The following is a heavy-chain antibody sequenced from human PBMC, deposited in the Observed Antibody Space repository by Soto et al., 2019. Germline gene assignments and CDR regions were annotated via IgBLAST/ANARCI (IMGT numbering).Heavy chain of an antibody. CDR3: AKESGGYDSSTRYGLDV. J-gene: IGHJ6*02. D-gene: IGHD6-25*01. CDR2: IYYSGSR. Sequence: SETLSLNWSVSGGSINTVVYYWTWICQQPGKGLEWIGYIYYSGSRDYNPSLKSRVSMSVDASKNQFSLNLTSVTAADTAVYYCAKESGGYDSSTRYGLDVWGQGSTVTVSS. V-gene: IGHV4-31*02. CDR1: GGSINTVVYY.